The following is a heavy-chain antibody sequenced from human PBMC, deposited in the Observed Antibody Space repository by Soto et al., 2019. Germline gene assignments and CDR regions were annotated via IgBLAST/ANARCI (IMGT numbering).Heavy chain of an antibody. CDR3: ARTPGYYDSSGYSDDAFDI. Sequence: SETLSLTCSVSGGSINSGGYYWSGIRQHPGKGLEWIGYIYYSGSTYYNPSLKRRVTISVDTSKNQFSLKLSSVTAADTAAYYCARTPGYYDSSGYSDDAFDIWGQGTMVTVSS. CDR1: GGSINSGGYY. CDR2: IYYSGST. J-gene: IGHJ3*02. D-gene: IGHD3-22*01. V-gene: IGHV4-31*03.